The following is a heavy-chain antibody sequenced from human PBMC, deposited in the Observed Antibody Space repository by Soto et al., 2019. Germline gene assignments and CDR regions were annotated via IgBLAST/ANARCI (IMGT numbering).Heavy chain of an antibody. CDR2: IIPILGIA. Sequence: SVKVSCKASGGTFSSYTISWVRQAPGQGLEWMGRIIPILGIANYAQKFQGRVTITADKSTSTAYMELSSLRSEDTAVYYCARAGSRSSGAEYFQHWGQGTLVTVSS. CDR1: GGTFSSYT. CDR3: ARAGSRSSGAEYFQH. J-gene: IGHJ1*01. D-gene: IGHD6-6*01. V-gene: IGHV1-69*02.